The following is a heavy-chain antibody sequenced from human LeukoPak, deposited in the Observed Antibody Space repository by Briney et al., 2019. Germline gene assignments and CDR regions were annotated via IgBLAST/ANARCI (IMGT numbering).Heavy chain of an antibody. CDR3: ASADLYDSSGFDAFDI. Sequence: GGSLRLSCAASGFTVSSNYMSWVRQAPGKGLEWVSVIYSGGSTYYADSVKGRFTISRDNSKNTLYLQMNSLRVEDTAVYYCASADLYDSSGFDAFDIWGQGTMVTVSS. J-gene: IGHJ3*02. D-gene: IGHD3-22*01. CDR2: IYSGGST. V-gene: IGHV3-66*01. CDR1: GFTVSSNY.